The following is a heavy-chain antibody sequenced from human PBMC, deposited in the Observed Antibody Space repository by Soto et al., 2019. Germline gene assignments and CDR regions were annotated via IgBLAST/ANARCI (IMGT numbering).Heavy chain of an antibody. Sequence: EVQLVESGGGLIQPGGSLRLSCAVSGFTVSNNYMSWVRQAPGKGLEGVSVIYSGGYTAYGDSVKGRFTISRDNSKNTLYLKKNRRRADEGAVFSGATPPGGGGYWGQGTLVTVSS. CDR1: GFTVSNNY. V-gene: IGHV3-53*01. CDR2: IYSGGYT. D-gene: IGHD3-10*01. CDR3: ATPPGGGGY. J-gene: IGHJ4*02.